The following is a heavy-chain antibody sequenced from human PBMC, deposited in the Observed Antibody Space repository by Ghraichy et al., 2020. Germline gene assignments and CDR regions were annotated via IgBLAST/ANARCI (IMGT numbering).Heavy chain of an antibody. CDR3: ARDDIVPAAIPGDYYYYYGMDV. CDR2: IKQHGSEK. CDR1: GFTFSSYW. Sequence: GGSLRLSCAASGFTFSSYWMSWVRQAPGKGLEWVADIKQHGSEKYYVDSVKGRFTISRDNAKNSLYLQMNSLRAEDTAVYYCARDDIVPAAIPGDYYYYYGMDVWGQGTTVTVSS. D-gene: IGHD2-2*02. V-gene: IGHV3-7*01. J-gene: IGHJ6*02.